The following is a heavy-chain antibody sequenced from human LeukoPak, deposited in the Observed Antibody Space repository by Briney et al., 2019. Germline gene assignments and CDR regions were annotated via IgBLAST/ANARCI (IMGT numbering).Heavy chain of an antibody. Sequence: GGSLRLSCTAPGFTFSSYAIHWIRQAPSKGLEWVALVWHDGSNKYYADSVKGRFTISRDNSKNTVYLQMNSLRAEDTAVYYCARELFGSGSRPDYWGQGTLVTVSS. J-gene: IGHJ4*02. CDR3: ARELFGSGSRPDY. CDR1: GFTFSSYA. V-gene: IGHV3-33*01. CDR2: VWHDGSNK. D-gene: IGHD3-10*01.